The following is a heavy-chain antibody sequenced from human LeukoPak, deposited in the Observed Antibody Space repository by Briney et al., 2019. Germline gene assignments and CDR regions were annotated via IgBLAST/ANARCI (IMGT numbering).Heavy chain of an antibody. CDR1: GFTFYDYA. D-gene: IGHD3-10*01. V-gene: IGHV3-9*01. J-gene: IGHJ4*02. CDR3: ARDGLRFGELLV. CDR2: ITWNSAGI. Sequence: QAGGSLRLSCAASGFTFYDYALHWVRQAPGKGLEWVSGITWNSAGIGYADSVKGRFTISRDNSKNTLYLQMNSLRAEDTAVYYCARDGLRFGELLVWGQGTLVTVSS.